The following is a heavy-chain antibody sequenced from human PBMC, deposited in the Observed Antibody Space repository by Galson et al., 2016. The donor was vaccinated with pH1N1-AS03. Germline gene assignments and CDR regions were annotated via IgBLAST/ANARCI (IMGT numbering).Heavy chain of an antibody. CDR1: GFTFSNYG. J-gene: IGHJ6*02. CDR2: LKSKTGGGTA. V-gene: IGHV3-15*01. Sequence: SLRLSCAASGFTFSNYGMTWVRQAPGKGLEWVGRLKSKTGGGTADYAAPVKGRFTISRDDSKNTLYLQMNSLKTEDTAVYYCTTRSHYNYGMDVWGQGTTVTVSS. CDR3: TTRSHYNYGMDV.